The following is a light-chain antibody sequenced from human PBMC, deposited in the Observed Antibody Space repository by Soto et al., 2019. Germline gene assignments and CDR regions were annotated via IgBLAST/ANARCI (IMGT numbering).Light chain of an antibody. J-gene: IGKJ1*01. CDR3: QQYNGAPT. CDR2: KAS. CDR1: QSISSS. V-gene: IGKV1-5*03. Sequence: DIQMTQSPSSLSASVGDRVTITCRASQSISSSLAWYQQKPGKAPKILIYKASTLESGVPSRFSGSGSGTEFTLTISSLQPDDSATYYCQQYNGAPTFGQGTKVEIK.